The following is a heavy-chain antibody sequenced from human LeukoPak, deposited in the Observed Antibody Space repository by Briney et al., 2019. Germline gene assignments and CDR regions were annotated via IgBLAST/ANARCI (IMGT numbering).Heavy chain of an antibody. V-gene: IGHV3-30*18. CDR2: ILYNRGDK. CDR3: AKAIFPFQEMEDAFDL. D-gene: IGHD5-24*01. CDR1: GFTFSDYG. J-gene: IGHJ3*01. Sequence: GGSLRLSCAASGFTFSDYGMHWVRQAPGKGLEWVAVILYNRGDKYYADSVRGRFTISRDNSKNTLYLQMNSLSAEDTAIYYCAKAIFPFQEMEDAFDLWGQGTMVTVSS.